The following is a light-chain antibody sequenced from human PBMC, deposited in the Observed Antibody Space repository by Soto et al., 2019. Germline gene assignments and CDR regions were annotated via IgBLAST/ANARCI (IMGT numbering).Light chain of an antibody. Sequence: SRGSLYQSPGERAPLSRRASQSVSNNYLAWYQQKPGQAPRLLIYGASNRATGIPDRFSGSGSGTDFTLTISRLQPEDVAVYYCPQYGSPPIPFAQRTRPEI. CDR1: QSVSNNY. CDR2: GAS. J-gene: IGKJ5*01. CDR3: PQYGSPPIP. V-gene: IGKV3-20*01.